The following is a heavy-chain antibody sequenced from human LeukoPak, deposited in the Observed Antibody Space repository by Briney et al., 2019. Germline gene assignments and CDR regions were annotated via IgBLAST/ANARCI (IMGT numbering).Heavy chain of an antibody. CDR3: AKDLYDGSGYYGY. J-gene: IGHJ4*02. D-gene: IGHD3-22*01. CDR2: ISGSGGST. V-gene: IGHV3-23*01. CDR1: GFTFSSYA. Sequence: PGGSLRLPCAASGFTFSSYAMSWVRQAPGKGLEWVSAISGSGGSTYYADSVKGRFTISRDNSKNTLYLQMNSLRAEDTAVYYCAKDLYDGSGYYGYWGQGTLVTVSS.